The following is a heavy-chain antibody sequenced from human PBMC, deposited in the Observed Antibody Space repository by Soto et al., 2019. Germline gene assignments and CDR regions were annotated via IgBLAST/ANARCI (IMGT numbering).Heavy chain of an antibody. V-gene: IGHV3-74*01. CDR3: ARDPSPKIADNWFDP. Sequence: GGSLRLSCAASGFTFSSYWMHWVRQAPGKGLVWVSRINSDGSSTSYADSVKGRFTISRDNAKNTLYLQMNSLRAEDTAVYYCARDPSPKIADNWFDPWGQGTLVTVSS. CDR1: GFTFSSYW. D-gene: IGHD6-13*01. J-gene: IGHJ5*02. CDR2: INSDGSST.